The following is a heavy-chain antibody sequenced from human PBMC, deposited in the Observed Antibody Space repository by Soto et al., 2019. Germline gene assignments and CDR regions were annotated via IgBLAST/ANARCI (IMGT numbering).Heavy chain of an antibody. J-gene: IGHJ5*02. CDR1: GASISGFY. V-gene: IGHV4-4*07. Sequence: PSETLSLTCTVSGASISGFYWSWIRKSAGKGLEWIGRIYATGTTDYNPSLKSRVMMSVDTSKKQFSLKLRSVTAADTAVYYCVRDGTKTLRHRFDPRGQGISVTVSS. CDR3: VRDGTKTLRHRFDP. CDR2: IYATGTT. D-gene: IGHD1-1*01.